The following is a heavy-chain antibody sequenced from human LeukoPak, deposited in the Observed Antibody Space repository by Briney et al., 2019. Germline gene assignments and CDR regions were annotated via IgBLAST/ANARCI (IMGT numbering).Heavy chain of an antibody. CDR3: ARRGQQPTLDY. CDR1: GGSISSDDYY. V-gene: IGHV4-39*01. J-gene: IGHJ4*02. D-gene: IGHD6-13*01. CDR2: IYYGGST. Sequence: SETLSLTCTGSGGSISSDDYYWAWIRQPPGKGLEWIGSIYYGGSTSYNPSIKSRLTISVDTSKNQFSLRMTSETASDTAVYYCARRGQQPTLDYWGQGTLVTVSS.